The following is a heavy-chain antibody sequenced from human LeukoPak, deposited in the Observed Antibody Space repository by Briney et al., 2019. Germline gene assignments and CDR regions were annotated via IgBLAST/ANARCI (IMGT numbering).Heavy chain of an antibody. CDR1: GFTFSRYG. Sequence: GRSLRLSCAASGFTFSRYGMHWVRHAPGKGLEWVAVIWYDGSNKNYADSVKGRFTISRDNSKNTLYLQMNSLRAEDTAVYYCARVGSGWFFDYWGQGTLVTVSS. CDR3: ARVGSGWFFDY. J-gene: IGHJ4*02. D-gene: IGHD6-19*01. V-gene: IGHV3-33*01. CDR2: IWYDGSNK.